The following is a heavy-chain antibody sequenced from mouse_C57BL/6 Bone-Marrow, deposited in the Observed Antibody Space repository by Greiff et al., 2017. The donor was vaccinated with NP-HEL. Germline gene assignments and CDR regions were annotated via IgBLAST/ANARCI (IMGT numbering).Heavy chain of an antibody. CDR2: IHPSDSAT. CDR3: ASLLFYYAMDY. J-gene: IGHJ4*01. Sequence: QVQLQQPGAELVKPGASVKVSCKASGYTFTSYWMHWVKQRPGQGLEWIGRIHPSDSATNYNQKFKGKATLTVDKSSSTAYMQLSILTSEDSAVDYCASLLFYYAMDYWGQGTSVTVSS. D-gene: IGHD2-10*01. V-gene: IGHV1-74*01. CDR1: GYTFTSYW.